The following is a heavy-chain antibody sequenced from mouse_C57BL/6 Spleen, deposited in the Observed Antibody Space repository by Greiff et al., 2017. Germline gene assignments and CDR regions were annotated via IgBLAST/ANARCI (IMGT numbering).Heavy chain of an antibody. Sequence: EVMLVESGEGLVKPGGSLKLSCAASGFTFSSYAMSWVRQTPEKRLEWVAYISSGGDYIYYADTVKGRFTISSDNARNTLYLQMSSLKSEETAMYYCTRDHYDYEWFAYWDKETLVTVS. D-gene: IGHD2-4*01. J-gene: IGHJ3*01. CDR1: GFTFSSYA. CDR2: ISSGGDYI. CDR3: TRDHYDYEWFAY. V-gene: IGHV5-9-1*02.